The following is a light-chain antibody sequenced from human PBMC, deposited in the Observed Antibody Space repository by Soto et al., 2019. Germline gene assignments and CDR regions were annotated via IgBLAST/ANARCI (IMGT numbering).Light chain of an antibody. CDR3: QQANSLPLT. V-gene: IGKV1-12*01. J-gene: IGKJ4*01. CDR1: QGISNW. Sequence: DIQMPQSPSSVSASVGDRVTITCRATQGISNWLAWYQQKPGQAPQLLLYAATSLQDGVPLRFRGSGSGADFTLTISALQPEDFATYYCQQANSLPLTFGGGTKVEIK. CDR2: AAT.